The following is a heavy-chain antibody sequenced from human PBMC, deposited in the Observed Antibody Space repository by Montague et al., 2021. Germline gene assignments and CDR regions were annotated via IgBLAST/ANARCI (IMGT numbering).Heavy chain of an antibody. CDR3: ARHAIGNYGMDV. V-gene: IGHV4-39*01. CDR1: GGSISSSSYY. CDR2: IYYSGST. Sequence: SETLSLTCTVSGGSISSSSYYWGWIRQPPGKGLEWIGSIYYSGSTYYDPSLKSRVTISVDTSKNQFSLKLSSVTAADTAVYYCARHAIGNYGMDVWGQGTTVTVSS. J-gene: IGHJ6*02. D-gene: IGHD2-2*01.